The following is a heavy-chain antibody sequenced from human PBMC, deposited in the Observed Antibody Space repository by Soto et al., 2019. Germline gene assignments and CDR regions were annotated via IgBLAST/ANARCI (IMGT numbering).Heavy chain of an antibody. V-gene: IGHV3-23*01. Sequence: GGSLRLSCAASGFTFSSYAMSWVRQAPGKGLEWVSAISGSGGSTYYADSVKGRFTISRDNSKNTLYLQMNSLRAEDTAVYYCAKGQYYDFWSGYYDYWGQGTLITVSS. CDR1: GFTFSSYA. CDR2: ISGSGGST. CDR3: AKGQYYDFWSGYYDY. J-gene: IGHJ4*02. D-gene: IGHD3-3*01.